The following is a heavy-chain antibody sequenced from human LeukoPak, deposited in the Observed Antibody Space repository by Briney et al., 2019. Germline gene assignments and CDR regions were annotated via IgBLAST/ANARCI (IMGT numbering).Heavy chain of an antibody. V-gene: IGHV3-66*01. CDR2: IYSGGST. CDR1: GFTVSSNY. Sequence: GGSLRLSCAASGFTVSSNYMSWARQAPGKGLEWVSVIYSGGSTYYADSVKGRFTISRDNSKNTLYLQMNSLRAEDTAVYYCARGPDDWYGSGSHYPDAFDIWGQGTMVTVSS. CDR3: ARGPDDWYGSGSHYPDAFDI. D-gene: IGHD3-10*01. J-gene: IGHJ3*02.